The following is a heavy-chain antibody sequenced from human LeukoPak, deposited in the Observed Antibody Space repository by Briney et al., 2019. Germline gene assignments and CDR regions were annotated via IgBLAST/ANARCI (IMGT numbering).Heavy chain of an antibody. CDR1: GGSFSGYY. Sequence: PSETLSLTCAVYGGSFSGYYWSWIRQPPGEGLEWIGEINHSGSTNYNPSLKSRVTISVDTSKNQFSLKLSSVTAADTAVYYCARGGSDYYDSSGPHGTWFDPWGQGTLVTVSS. J-gene: IGHJ5*02. V-gene: IGHV4-34*01. CDR2: INHSGST. D-gene: IGHD3-22*01. CDR3: ARGGSDYYDSSGPHGTWFDP.